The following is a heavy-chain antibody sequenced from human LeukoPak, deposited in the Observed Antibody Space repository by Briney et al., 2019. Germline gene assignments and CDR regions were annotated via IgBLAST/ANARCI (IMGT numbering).Heavy chain of an antibody. D-gene: IGHD2-15*01. J-gene: IGHJ5*02. CDR3: ARQGNCGGGSCENWFGP. CDR1: GYFISGGYY. V-gene: IGHV4-38-2*01. CDR2: IYHSGTT. Sequence: SETLSLTCAVSGYFISGGYYWGWIRQTPGEGLEWIGTIYHSGTTYYNPSLKSRVTISVDTSKNQFSLKLTSVTAADTAVYYCARQGNCGGGSCENWFGPWGQGTLVTVSS.